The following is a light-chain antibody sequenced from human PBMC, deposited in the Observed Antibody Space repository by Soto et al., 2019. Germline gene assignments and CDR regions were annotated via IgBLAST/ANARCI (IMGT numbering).Light chain of an antibody. CDR3: QQRSNWPGT. CDR1: QSVSSY. J-gene: IGKJ5*01. V-gene: IGKV3-11*01. CDR2: DAS. Sequence: EIVLTQSPATLSLSPGERATLSCRASQSVSSYLAWYQQKPGQAPRLLIYDASNRATGIPARVSGSGSGTDFTLTISSLEPEDFAVYYCQQRSNWPGTFGQGTRLEI.